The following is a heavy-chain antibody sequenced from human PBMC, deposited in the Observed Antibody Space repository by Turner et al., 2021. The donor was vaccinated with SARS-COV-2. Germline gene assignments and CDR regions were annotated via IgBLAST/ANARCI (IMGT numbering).Heavy chain of an antibody. CDR3: ARDFDDFWSGYHRLGFDY. Sequence: EVQLVESGGGLVKPGGSLRLSCAASGFTFSSYSMNWVRQAPGKGLEWVSSISSRSSYIYYADSVKGRFTISRDNAKNSLYLQMDSLRAEDTAVYYCARDFDDFWSGYHRLGFDYWGQGTLVTVSS. CDR2: ISSRSSYI. D-gene: IGHD3-3*01. CDR1: GFTFSSYS. V-gene: IGHV3-21*01. J-gene: IGHJ4*02.